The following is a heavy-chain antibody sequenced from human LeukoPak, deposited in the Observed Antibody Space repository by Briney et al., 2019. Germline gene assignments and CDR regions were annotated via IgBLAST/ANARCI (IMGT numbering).Heavy chain of an antibody. CDR3: AKHYSPYYYYTMDV. Sequence: GGSLRLSCAASGFTFSSYAMSWVRQAPGKGLEWVSTLSGSGGSTYYADSVKGRFTISSDNSKNTLFLQMISLRAEDTAVYYCAKHYSPYYYYTMDVWGQGTTVTVSS. D-gene: IGHD2-15*01. V-gene: IGHV3-23*01. J-gene: IGHJ6*02. CDR2: LSGSGGST. CDR1: GFTFSSYA.